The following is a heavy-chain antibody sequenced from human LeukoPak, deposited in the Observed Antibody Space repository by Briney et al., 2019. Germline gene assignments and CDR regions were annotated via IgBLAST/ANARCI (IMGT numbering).Heavy chain of an antibody. CDR1: GGSISSYY. CDR2: IYYSGST. CDR3: ARGPMVRGKAFDY. J-gene: IGHJ4*02. Sequence: PSETLSLTCTVSGGSISSYYWSWIRQPPGKGLEWIGYIYYSGSTNYNPSLKSRVTISVDTSKNQFSLKLSSVTAADTAVYYCARGPMVRGKAFDYWGQGTLVTVSP. D-gene: IGHD3-10*01. V-gene: IGHV4-59*01.